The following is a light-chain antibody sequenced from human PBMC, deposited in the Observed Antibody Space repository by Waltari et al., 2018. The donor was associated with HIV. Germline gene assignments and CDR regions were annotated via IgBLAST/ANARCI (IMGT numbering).Light chain of an antibody. CDR3: QSADSSGTFYF. V-gene: IGLV3-25*03. CDR2: KGS. CDR1: ALPKQY. Sequence: SYELTQPPSVSVSPGQTARITCSGDALPKQYAYWYQQKPGQAPVLVRYKGSGRPQGIPERFSGSSSGTTVTLTISGVQAEDEADYYCQSADSSGTFYFFGTGTKVTVL. J-gene: IGLJ1*01.